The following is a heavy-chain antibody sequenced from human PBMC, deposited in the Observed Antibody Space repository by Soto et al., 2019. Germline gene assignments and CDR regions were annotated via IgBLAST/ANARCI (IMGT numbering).Heavy chain of an antibody. CDR2: VYYSGTT. V-gene: IGHV4-61*01. J-gene: IGHJ5*02. CDR3: ARDLVVVPAAMNWFDP. D-gene: IGHD2-2*01. Sequence: ASETLSLTCSVSGGSVSNKTYYWSWIRQPPGKRLEWTGYVYYSGTTNYNPSLKSRVTISVDLSKNQFSLRLTSVTAADTAVYYCARDLVVVPAAMNWFDPWGQGTQVTVSS. CDR1: GGSVSNKTYY.